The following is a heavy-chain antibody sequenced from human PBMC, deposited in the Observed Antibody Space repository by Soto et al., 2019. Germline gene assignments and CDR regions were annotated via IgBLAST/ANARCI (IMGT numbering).Heavy chain of an antibody. Sequence: SESLSLTRTASGGSISIYYWSWIRKPQGKGLEWIGYIYYSGSTNYNPSLKSRGTVSVDTSKNQFSLKLSSVTAADTAVYYCAREDTAMTDWGQGTLVTVSS. J-gene: IGHJ4*02. CDR2: IYYSGST. D-gene: IGHD5-18*01. CDR1: GGSISIYY. V-gene: IGHV4-59*12. CDR3: AREDTAMTD.